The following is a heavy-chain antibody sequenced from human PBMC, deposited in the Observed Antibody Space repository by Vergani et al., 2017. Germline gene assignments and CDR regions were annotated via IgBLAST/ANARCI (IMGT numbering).Heavy chain of an antibody. Sequence: QVQLQQWGAGLLKPSETLSLTCAVYGGSFSGYYWSWIRPPPGKGLGWIGEINHSGSTNYNPSLKSRVTISVDTSKNQFSLKLSAVTAADTAVYYCGRGIRYFVYWGQGTLVTVSS. CDR3: GRGIRYFVY. CDR1: GGSFSGYY. CDR2: INHSGST. V-gene: IGHV4-34*01. D-gene: IGHD3-9*01. J-gene: IGHJ4*02.